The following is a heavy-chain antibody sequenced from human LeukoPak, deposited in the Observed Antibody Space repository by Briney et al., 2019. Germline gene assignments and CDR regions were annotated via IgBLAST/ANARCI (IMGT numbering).Heavy chain of an antibody. Sequence: PGGSLRLSCAASGFTFNNYGMHWVRQAPGKGLEWVAVISYDGRNINYPDSVKGRFTISRDISTDTLWLQMDSLRTEETAVYYCAKGPLRGTAAAIDYWGQGTLVTVSS. CDR1: GFTFNNYG. D-gene: IGHD2-2*01. CDR2: ISYDGRNI. J-gene: IGHJ4*02. CDR3: AKGPLRGTAAAIDY. V-gene: IGHV3-30*18.